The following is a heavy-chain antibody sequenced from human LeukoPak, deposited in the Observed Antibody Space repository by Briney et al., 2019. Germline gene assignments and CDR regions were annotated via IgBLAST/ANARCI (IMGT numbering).Heavy chain of an antibody. V-gene: IGHV3-30*04. Sequence: PGGSLRLSCAASGFTFSSYAMHWVRQAPGKGLEWVAVISYDGSNKYYADSVKGRFTISRDNSKNTLYLQMNSLRDEDTAVYYCARSGSGSNFLDYWGQGTLVTVSS. D-gene: IGHD3-10*01. CDR1: GFTFSSYA. J-gene: IGHJ4*02. CDR2: ISYDGSNK. CDR3: ARSGSGSNFLDY.